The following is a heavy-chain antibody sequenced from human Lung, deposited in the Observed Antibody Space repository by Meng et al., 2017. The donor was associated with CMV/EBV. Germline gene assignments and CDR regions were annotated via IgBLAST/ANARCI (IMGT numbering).Heavy chain of an antibody. Sequence: GEXXKISCAASGFSFSSYEMNWVRQAPGQGLVWVSYSTRRGDTTYYADSVKGRFTISRDKAKNSLYLQMNSLRAEDTGVYYCAREGGKYCSGDNCYYDAFDMWGQGXMVTVSS. V-gene: IGHV3-48*03. CDR1: GFSFSSYE. CDR2: STRRGDTT. J-gene: IGHJ3*02. CDR3: AREGGKYCSGDNCYYDAFDM. D-gene: IGHD2-15*01.